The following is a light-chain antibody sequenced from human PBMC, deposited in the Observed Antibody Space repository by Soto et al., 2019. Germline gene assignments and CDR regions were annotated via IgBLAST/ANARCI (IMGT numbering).Light chain of an antibody. J-gene: IGLJ2*01. Sequence: QSALTQPASVSGSPGQSIPVSCTGTSSDIGGHNYVSWSQQHPGKVPKLIIYEVTNRPSGVSHRFSGSKSGNTASLTVSGLQAEDEADYYCSSYTTTSTVVFGGGTKLTVL. CDR2: EVT. V-gene: IGLV2-14*01. CDR3: SSYTTTSTVV. CDR1: SSDIGGHNY.